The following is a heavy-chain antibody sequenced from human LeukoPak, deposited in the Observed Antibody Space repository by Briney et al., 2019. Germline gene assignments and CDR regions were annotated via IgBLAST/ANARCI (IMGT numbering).Heavy chain of an antibody. CDR2: IKHDGSEK. Sequence: GGSLRLSCAASGFIFTNYFMSWVRQAPGKGLEWVASIKHDGSEKYYVDSVRGRFTISRDNTMNSLYLQMNSLRAEDTAVYYCARNLPFTIFGVVIDYYGMDVWGQGTTVTVSS. D-gene: IGHD3-3*01. CDR1: GFIFTNYF. CDR3: ARNLPFTIFGVVIDYYGMDV. J-gene: IGHJ6*02. V-gene: IGHV3-7*01.